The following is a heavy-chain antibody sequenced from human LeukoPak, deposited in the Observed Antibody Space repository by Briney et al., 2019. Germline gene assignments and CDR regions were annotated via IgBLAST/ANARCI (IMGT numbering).Heavy chain of an antibody. CDR1: GYTFTSYD. D-gene: IGHD2-2*02. CDR2: MNPNSGNT. J-gene: IGHJ5*02. CDR3: ARGPYCSSTSCYTGNWFDP. Sequence: ASVTVSCKASGYTFTSYDINWVRQATGQGLEWMGWMNPNSGNTGYAQKFQGRVTMTRNTSISTAYMELSSLRSEDTAVYYCARGPYCSSTSCYTGNWFDPWGRGTLVTVSS. V-gene: IGHV1-8*01.